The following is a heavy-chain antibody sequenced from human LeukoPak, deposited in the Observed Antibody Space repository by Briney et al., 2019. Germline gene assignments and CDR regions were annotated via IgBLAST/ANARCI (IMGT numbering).Heavy chain of an antibody. CDR1: GGSISNYY. J-gene: IGHJ4*02. CDR2: VYYTGST. Sequence: NPSETLSLTCPVSGGSISNYYYWTWIRQPPGKGLEWSGYVYYTGSTNFNPSLKSRVTMSLDTSRNQFSLKLTSLTAADTAVYYCARGAMATTPFFDYWGQGTLVTVSS. CDR3: ARGAMATTPFFDY. D-gene: IGHD5-24*01. V-gene: IGHV4-59*01.